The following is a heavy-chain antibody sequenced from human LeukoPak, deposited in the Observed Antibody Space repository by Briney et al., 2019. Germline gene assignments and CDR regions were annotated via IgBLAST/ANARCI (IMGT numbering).Heavy chain of an antibody. V-gene: IGHV3-48*03. Sequence: GGSLRLSCAASGFTFSSYEMNWVRQAPGKGLEWVSYISSSGSTIYYADSVKGRFTISRDNAKNTLYLQMNSLRAEDTAVYYCARSLYSGYVRGFDYWGQGTLVTVSS. J-gene: IGHJ4*02. CDR1: GFTFSSYE. D-gene: IGHD5-12*01. CDR3: ARSLYSGYVRGFDY. CDR2: ISSSGSTI.